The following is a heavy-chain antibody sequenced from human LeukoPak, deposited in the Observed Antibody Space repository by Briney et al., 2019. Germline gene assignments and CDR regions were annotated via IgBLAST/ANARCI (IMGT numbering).Heavy chain of an antibody. D-gene: IGHD4-17*01. J-gene: IGHJ3*02. Sequence: ASVKVSCKASGYTFTYYGISWVRQAPGQGLEWMGWISAYNGNTDYAQNLQGRVTMTTDTSTRTAYMELRSLRSDDTAVYYCARGSTVTPHDAFDIWGQGTMVTVSS. CDR3: ARGSTVTPHDAFDI. CDR2: ISAYNGNT. CDR1: GYTFTYYG. V-gene: IGHV1-18*01.